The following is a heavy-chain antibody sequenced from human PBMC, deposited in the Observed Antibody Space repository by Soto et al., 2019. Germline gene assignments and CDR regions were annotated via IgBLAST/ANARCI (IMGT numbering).Heavy chain of an antibody. D-gene: IGHD2-2*03. CDR3: ARLGGYCSSTSCPAGEAFDI. CDR2: MNPNSGNT. V-gene: IGHV1-8*01. J-gene: IGHJ3*02. CDR1: GYTFTSYD. Sequence: ASVKVSCKASGYTFTSYDINWVRQATGQGLEWMGWMNPNSGNTGYAQKFRGRVTMTRNTSISTAYMELSSLRSEDTAVYYCARLGGYCSSTSCPAGEAFDIWGQGTMVTVSS.